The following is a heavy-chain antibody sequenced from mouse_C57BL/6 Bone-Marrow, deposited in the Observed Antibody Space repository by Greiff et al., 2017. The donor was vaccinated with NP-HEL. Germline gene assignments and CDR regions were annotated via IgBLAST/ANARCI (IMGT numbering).Heavy chain of an antibody. CDR3: TTYSIYYYGP. D-gene: IGHD1-1*01. J-gene: IGHJ3*01. Sequence: EVKLVESGAELVRPGASVKLSCTASGFNIKDDYMHWVKQRPEQGLEWIGWFDPENGDTEYASKFQGKATITADTSSNTAYLQLSSLTSEDTAVYYCTTYSIYYYGPWGQGTLVTVSA. V-gene: IGHV14-4*01. CDR1: GFNIKDDY. CDR2: FDPENGDT.